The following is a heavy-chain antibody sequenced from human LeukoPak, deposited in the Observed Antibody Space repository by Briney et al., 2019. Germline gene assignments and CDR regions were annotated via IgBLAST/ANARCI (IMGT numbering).Heavy chain of an antibody. CDR3: AKARTYGGGYFQH. CDR2: ISWNSGSI. CDR1: GFTFDDYA. Sequence: PGRSLRLSCAASGFTFDDYAMHWVRQAPGKGLEWVSGISWNSGSIGYADSVKGRFTISRDNAKNSLYLQMNSLRAEDTALYYCAKARTYGGGYFQHWGQGTLVTVSS. J-gene: IGHJ1*01. D-gene: IGHD4-23*01. V-gene: IGHV3-9*01.